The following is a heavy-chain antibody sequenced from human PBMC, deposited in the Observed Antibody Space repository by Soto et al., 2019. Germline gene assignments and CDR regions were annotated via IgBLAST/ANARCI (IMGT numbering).Heavy chain of an antibody. CDR2: ISGSGSRT. D-gene: IGHD2-2*01. V-gene: IGHV3-23*01. CDR3: GKDPPRPERRRSSWFRD. CDR1: GFTFSGYA. Sequence: ALMLESGGGLVQSGGSLRLSCAASGFTFSGYAMSWVRQAPGKGLEWVAVISGSGSRTDYEDSVKGRITISRDNSKNXXFLKLDRLRIEETAVDYCGKDPPRPERRRSSWFRDWGQGTLGLLSS. J-gene: IGHJ4*02.